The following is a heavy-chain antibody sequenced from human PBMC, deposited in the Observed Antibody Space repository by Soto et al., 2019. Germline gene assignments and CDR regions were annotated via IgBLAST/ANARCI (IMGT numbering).Heavy chain of an antibody. J-gene: IGHJ4*02. CDR2: IYPGDSDT. CDR1: GYSFSTYW. D-gene: IGHD3-22*01. CDR3: ARGITMIVVVQSDAPDKYYFDS. V-gene: IGHV5-51*01. Sequence: GESLKSSCKASGYSFSTYWIGWVRQMPGKGLEWMGFIYPGDSDTRYSPSFQGQVTISVDTSKNQFSLKLSSVTAADTAVYYCARGITMIVVVQSDAPDKYYFDSWGQGTLVTVSS.